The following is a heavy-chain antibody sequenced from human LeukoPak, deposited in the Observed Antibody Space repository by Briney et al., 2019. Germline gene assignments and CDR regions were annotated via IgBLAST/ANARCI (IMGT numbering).Heavy chain of an antibody. D-gene: IGHD3-22*01. J-gene: IGHJ4*02. CDR3: ASSLNYYDSSGYYHDY. V-gene: IGHV3-48*04. CDR2: ISSSSSTI. Sequence: GGSLRLSCAASGFTFSSYSMNWVRQAPGKGLEWVSYISSSSSTIYYADSVKGRFTISRDNAKNSLYLQMNSLRAEDTAVYYCASSLNYYDSSGYYHDYWGQGTLVTVSS. CDR1: GFTFSSYS.